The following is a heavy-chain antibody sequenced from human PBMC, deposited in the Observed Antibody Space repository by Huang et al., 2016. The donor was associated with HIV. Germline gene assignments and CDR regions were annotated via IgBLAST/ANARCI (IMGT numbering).Heavy chain of an antibody. D-gene: IGHD2-21*02. V-gene: IGHV7-4-1*02. J-gene: IGHJ3*02. CDR3: VRVRRVMDTYCVADCSTLEAFDI. CDR1: GYTFTNYG. Sequence: QVQLVQSGSELKKPGDSVKVSCKASGYTFTNYGVHWGRQAPGQGLAWMGLNNTDTGMPRYVQGLTGRFGVSVDTSVNTAYLQISSLKAADSAIYYCVRVRRVMDTYCVADCSTLEAFDIWGQGTVVTVSA. CDR2: NNTDTGMP.